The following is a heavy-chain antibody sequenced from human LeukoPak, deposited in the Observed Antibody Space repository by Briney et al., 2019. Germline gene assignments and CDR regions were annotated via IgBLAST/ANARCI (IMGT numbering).Heavy chain of an antibody. CDR3: ARDGDSGSYLAYFQD. V-gene: IGHV3-74*01. Sequence: GGSLRLSCAASGFTFSSHWMHWVRQAPGKGLVWVSRINSDGSSISYADSVKGRFTISRDNSKNTLYLQMNSLRAEDTAVYYCARDGDSGSYLAYFQDWGQGTLVTVSS. CDR2: INSDGSSI. D-gene: IGHD1-26*01. J-gene: IGHJ1*01. CDR1: GFTFSSHW.